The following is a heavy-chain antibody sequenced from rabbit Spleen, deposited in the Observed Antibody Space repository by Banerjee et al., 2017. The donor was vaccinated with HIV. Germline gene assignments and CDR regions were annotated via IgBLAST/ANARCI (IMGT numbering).Heavy chain of an antibody. J-gene: IGHJ4*01. CDR3: ARDLVGVIGWNFYL. CDR1: GFSYSRGYD. CDR2: IYSTNTYS. Sequence: VESGGGLVKPGASLTLICTASGFSYSRGYDMSWVRQAPGKGLEWIGCIYSTNTYSVYASWAKGRFTISRTSSTTVTLRMTSLTAADRAAYFCARDLVGVIGWNFYLWGPGTLVTVS. D-gene: IGHD1-1*01. V-gene: IGHV1S40*01.